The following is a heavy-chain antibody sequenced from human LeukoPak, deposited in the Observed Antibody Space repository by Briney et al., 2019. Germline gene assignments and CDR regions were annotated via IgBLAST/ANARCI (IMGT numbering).Heavy chain of an antibody. J-gene: IGHJ1*01. Sequence: ASVKVSCKASGYTFTGYYVHWVRQAPGQGLEWMGWINPNSGGTNYAQKFQSRVTMTRDTSISTAYMELSRLRSDDTAVYYCERVRISSSGYYSLAEYFQHWGQGTLVTVSS. D-gene: IGHD3-22*01. CDR1: GYTFTGYY. CDR3: ERVRISSSGYYSLAEYFQH. V-gene: IGHV1-2*02. CDR2: INPNSGGT.